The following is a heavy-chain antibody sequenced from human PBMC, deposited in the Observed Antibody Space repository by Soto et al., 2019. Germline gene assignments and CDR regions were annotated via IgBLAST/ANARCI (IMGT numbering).Heavy chain of an antibody. CDR1: GFTFSTYN. CDR3: TRGEASVVVPGAVETIAVAGGDFFDY. J-gene: IGHJ4*02. CDR2: ISSSSRFI. V-gene: IGHV3-21*01. D-gene: IGHD6-13*01. Sequence: EVQLVESGGGLVKPGGSLRLSCAASGFTFSTYNMNWVRQAPGKGLEWVSSISSSSRFISYADSLKGRFTISRDNAQNLIYLQMNSLRAEDTAVYYCTRGEASVVVPGAVETIAVAGGDFFDYWGQGTLVTVSS.